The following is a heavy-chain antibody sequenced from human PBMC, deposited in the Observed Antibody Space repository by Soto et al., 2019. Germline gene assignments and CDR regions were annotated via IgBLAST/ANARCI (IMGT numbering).Heavy chain of an antibody. CDR3: ARVEVSGGPFDP. CDR2: IIPMFGTT. D-gene: IGHD3-16*01. J-gene: IGHJ5*02. Sequence: SVKVSCKASGVTFTSYTITWVRQAPGQGLEWMGGIIPMFGTTNYAQKFQGRVTITADKSTNTDYMELSSLRSDDTAVYYCARVEVSGGPFDPWGQATLVPVYS. CDR1: GVTFTSYT. V-gene: IGHV1-69*06.